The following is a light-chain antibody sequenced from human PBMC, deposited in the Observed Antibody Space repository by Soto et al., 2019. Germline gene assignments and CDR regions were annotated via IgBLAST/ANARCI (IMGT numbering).Light chain of an antibody. CDR2: GAS. V-gene: IGKV1-39*01. Sequence: IQMTQSPSSLSASVGDRVTITCRSSHPISNFLNWYLQKPGKAPELLIYGASTLHSGVPSRFSGSGSGTDFTLTISSFQPEDLATYYCHQTYRTLALSFGGGTRVEIK. CDR1: HPISNF. J-gene: IGKJ4*01. CDR3: HQTYRTLALS.